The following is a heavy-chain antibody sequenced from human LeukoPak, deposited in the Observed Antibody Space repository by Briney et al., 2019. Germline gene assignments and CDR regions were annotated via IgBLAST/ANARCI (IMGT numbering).Heavy chain of an antibody. CDR1: GGSFSGYY. J-gene: IGHJ4*02. D-gene: IGHD3-9*01. CDR2: INHSGST. V-gene: IGHV4-34*01. Sequence: SETLSLTCAVYGGSFSGYYWSWVRQPPGKGLEGIGEINHSGSTNYKPSITSGGTISIDTSKNHFSLRLSSVPAADTAVYYCARGPTTHYNILTGYYYFDYWGQGTLVTVSS. CDR3: ARGPTTHYNILTGYYYFDY.